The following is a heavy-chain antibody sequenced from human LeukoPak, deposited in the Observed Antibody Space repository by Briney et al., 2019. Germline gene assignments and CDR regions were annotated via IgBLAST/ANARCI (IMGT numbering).Heavy chain of an antibody. CDR2: INPSGGST. CDR1: GYTFTGYY. V-gene: IGHV1-46*01. Sequence: ASVKVSCKASGYTFTGYYMHWVRQAPGQGLEWMGIINPSGGSTSYAQKFQGRVTMTRDTSISTAYMELSRLRSDDTAVYYCARLRGYSYGVRGYYFDYWGQGTLVTVSS. J-gene: IGHJ4*02. CDR3: ARLRGYSYGVRGYYFDY. D-gene: IGHD5-18*01.